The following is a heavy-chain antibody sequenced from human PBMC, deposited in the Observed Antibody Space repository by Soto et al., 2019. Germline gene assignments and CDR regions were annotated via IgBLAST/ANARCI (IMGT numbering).Heavy chain of an antibody. J-gene: IGHJ6*02. CDR1: GFSFSDSA. CDR2: IVVGSGNT. D-gene: IGHD6-13*01. Sequence: ASVTVSCKASGFSFSDSAVQWVRQARGQGLEWIGRIVVGSGNTEFAQKFQERVTITRDMSRSSVYMELSSLTSEDTAVYYCAAQCSSGWFKAFYYYGLDVWGQGTTVTVSS. CDR3: AAQCSSGWFKAFYYYGLDV. V-gene: IGHV1-58*01.